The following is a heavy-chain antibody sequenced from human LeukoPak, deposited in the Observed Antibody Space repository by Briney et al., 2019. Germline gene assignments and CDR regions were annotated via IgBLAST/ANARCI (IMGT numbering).Heavy chain of an antibody. CDR3: VRVKGTYFDF. J-gene: IGHJ4*02. V-gene: IGHV3-48*01. D-gene: IGHD1-1*01. CDR1: GFPFSIYS. Sequence: GGSLRLSCAASGFPFSIYSMNWVRQAPGKGLEWVSYISASGSNIYYLDSVKGRFTVSRDNAMNSLFLQMDRPRAEDTAVYYCVRVKGTYFDFWGQGTLVTVSS. CDR2: ISASGSNI.